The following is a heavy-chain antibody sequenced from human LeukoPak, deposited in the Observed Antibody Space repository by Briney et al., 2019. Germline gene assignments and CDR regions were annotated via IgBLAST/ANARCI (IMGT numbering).Heavy chain of an antibody. V-gene: IGHV3-23*01. D-gene: IGHD2-15*01. J-gene: IGHJ6*03. Sequence: GGSLRLSCAASGFTFTSYGMSWVRQAPGKGLEWVSAISGSGGSTYYADSVKGRFTISRDNSKNTLYLQMNSLRAEDTAVYYCARGYCSGGSCYGRIYYYYMDVWGKGTTVTISS. CDR2: ISGSGGST. CDR3: ARGYCSGGSCYGRIYYYYMDV. CDR1: GFTFTSYG.